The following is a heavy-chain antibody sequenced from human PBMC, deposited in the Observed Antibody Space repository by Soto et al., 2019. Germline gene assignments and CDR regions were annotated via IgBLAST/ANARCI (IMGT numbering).Heavy chain of an antibody. J-gene: IGHJ4*02. CDR3: ARPFRGATAFDY. Sequence: SETLSLTXAVYGGSFSGYYWSWIRQPPGKGLEWIGEINHSGSTNYNPSLKSRVTISVDTSKNQFSLKLSSVTAADTAVYYCARPFRGATAFDYWGQGTLVTVSS. D-gene: IGHD1-26*01. CDR2: INHSGST. CDR1: GGSFSGYY. V-gene: IGHV4-34*01.